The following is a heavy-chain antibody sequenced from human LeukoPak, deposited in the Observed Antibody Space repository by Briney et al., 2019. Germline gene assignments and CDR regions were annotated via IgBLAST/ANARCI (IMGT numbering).Heavy chain of an antibody. CDR1: GYTFTSYY. J-gene: IGHJ3*02. D-gene: IGHD5-18*01. CDR2: INPSGGST. CDR3: AREEIQPPIPWGAFDI. V-gene: IGHV1-46*01. Sequence: ASVKVSCKASGYTFTSYYMHWVRQAPGQGLEWMGIINPSGGSTSYAQKFQSRVTMTRDTSTSTVYMELSSLRSEDTAVYYCAREEIQPPIPWGAFDIWGQGTMVTVSS.